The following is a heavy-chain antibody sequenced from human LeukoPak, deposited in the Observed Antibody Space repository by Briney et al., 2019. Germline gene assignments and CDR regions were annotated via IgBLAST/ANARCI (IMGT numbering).Heavy chain of an antibody. CDR1: GGSIIRSNW. Sequence: PSETLSLTCVVSGGSIIRSNWWSWVRQSPEKGLEWIGEVDHTGDTNYKWSLRNRVTMSVDRSKNQFSLKLTSVTAADTAVYYCTTYYNILTGYTFDSWGPGTLVTVSS. J-gene: IGHJ4*02. V-gene: IGHV4-4*02. D-gene: IGHD3-9*01. CDR3: TTYYNILTGYTFDS. CDR2: VDHTGDT.